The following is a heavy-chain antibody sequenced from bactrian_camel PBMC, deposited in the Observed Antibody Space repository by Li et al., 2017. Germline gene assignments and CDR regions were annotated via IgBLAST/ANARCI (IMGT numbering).Heavy chain of an antibody. J-gene: IGHJ4*01. D-gene: IGHD2*01. CDR1: GLTYSRYC. Sequence: HVQLVESGGGVVQPGGSLRLSCAASGLTYSRYCMGWSRQVIGKEREEIAAIDSDGSTTYVDFVQGRFTISLDNAKTKVYLQMNNLKTEDTAMYYCYVEWLCYSDNGIWGQGTQVTVS. CDR3: YVEWLCYSDNGI. CDR2: IDSDGST. V-gene: IGHV3S53*01.